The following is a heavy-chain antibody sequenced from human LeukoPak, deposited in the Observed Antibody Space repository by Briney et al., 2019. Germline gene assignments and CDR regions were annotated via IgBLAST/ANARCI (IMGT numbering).Heavy chain of an antibody. CDR3: TRDPRRVDY. CDR2: ISSSGSTI. CDR1: GFTFSSYE. D-gene: IGHD6-13*01. V-gene: IGHV3-48*03. Sequence: PGGSLRLSCAASGFTFSSYEVNWVREAPGKGLEWVSYISSSGSTIYYADSVKGRFTISRDNAKNTLYLQMNSLRAEDTAVYYCTRDPRRVDYWGQGTLVTVSS. J-gene: IGHJ4*02.